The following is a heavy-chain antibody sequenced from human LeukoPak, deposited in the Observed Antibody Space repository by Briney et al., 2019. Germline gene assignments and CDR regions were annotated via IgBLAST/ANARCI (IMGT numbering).Heavy chain of an antibody. CDR2: ISPSGGST. V-gene: IGHV1-46*01. D-gene: IGHD3-22*01. J-gene: IGHJ4*02. CDR3: ARDNYYDSSGYSYYFDY. CDR1: GYTFTSNY. Sequence: ASVKVSCKAFGYTFTSNYMHWVRQAPGQGPEWMGVISPSGGSTTYAQKFQGRVTLTRDMSTSTDYLELSSLRSEDTAVYYCARDNYYDSSGYSYYFDYWGQGTLVTVSS.